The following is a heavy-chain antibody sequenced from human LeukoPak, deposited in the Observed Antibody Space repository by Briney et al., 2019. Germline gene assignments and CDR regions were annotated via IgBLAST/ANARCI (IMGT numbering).Heavy chain of an antibody. CDR1: GFTFSSYA. J-gene: IGHJ6*02. CDR3: AKFRGSSSNYYGMDV. CDR2: ISGSGHNT. D-gene: IGHD6-6*01. V-gene: IGHV3-23*01. Sequence: PGGPLRLSCAASGFTFSSYAMSWVRQAPGKGLEWVSAISGSGHNTYYADSVKGRFTISRDNSKDTLFLQMNSLRAEDTAVYYCAKFRGSSSNYYGMDVWGQGTTVTVSS.